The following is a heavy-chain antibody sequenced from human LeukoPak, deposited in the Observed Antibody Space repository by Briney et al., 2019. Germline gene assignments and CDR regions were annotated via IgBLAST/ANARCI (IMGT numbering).Heavy chain of an antibody. D-gene: IGHD5-12*01. Sequence: SETLSLTCAVYGGSFSGYYWSWIRQPAGKGLEWIGRIYTSGSTNYNPSLKSRVTMSVDTSKNQFSLKLSSVTAADTAVYYCARGDIVATIEDWGQGTLVTVSS. CDR2: IYTSGST. CDR1: GGSFSGYY. CDR3: ARGDIVATIED. J-gene: IGHJ4*02. V-gene: IGHV4-59*10.